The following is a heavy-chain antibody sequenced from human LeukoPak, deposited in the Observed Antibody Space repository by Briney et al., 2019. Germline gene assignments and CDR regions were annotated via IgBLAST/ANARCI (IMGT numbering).Heavy chain of an antibody. J-gene: IGHJ4*02. CDR3: ARGRGYTSRY. Sequence: ASVKVSCKASVYTFTSYGITWVQQAPGQGLEWMGWISTYNGNTNYAQNLQGRVSMTTDTSTSTAYMELRSLRSEDTAVYYCARGRGYTSRYWGQGTLVTVSS. V-gene: IGHV1-18*01. CDR2: ISTYNGNT. CDR1: VYTFTSYG. D-gene: IGHD5-12*01.